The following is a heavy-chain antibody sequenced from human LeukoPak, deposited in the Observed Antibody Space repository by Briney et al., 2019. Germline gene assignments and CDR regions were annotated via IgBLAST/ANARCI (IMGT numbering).Heavy chain of an antibody. CDR3: ARDSNYYGSGSYSGGWDFDY. J-gene: IGHJ4*02. Sequence: ASVKVSCKASGYTFTGYYMHWVRQAPGQGLEWMGWINPNSGGANYAQKFQGRVTMTRDTSISTAYMELSRLRSDDTAVYYCARDSNYYGSGSYSGGWDFDYWGQGTLVTVSS. D-gene: IGHD3-10*01. CDR2: INPNSGGA. V-gene: IGHV1-2*02. CDR1: GYTFTGYY.